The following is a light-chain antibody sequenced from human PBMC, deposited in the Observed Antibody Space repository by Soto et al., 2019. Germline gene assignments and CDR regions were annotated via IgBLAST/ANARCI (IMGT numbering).Light chain of an antibody. Sequence: EIVMTQSPATLSVSPGERATLSCRASQSVSSNLAWYQQKPGQAPRLLIYGASTRATGIPARFSGSGSGTECTLTISTLQSEDFAVYYCQQYNNWSRRTFGQGTKVEIK. CDR2: GAS. CDR3: QQYNNWSRRT. J-gene: IGKJ1*01. V-gene: IGKV3-15*01. CDR1: QSVSSN.